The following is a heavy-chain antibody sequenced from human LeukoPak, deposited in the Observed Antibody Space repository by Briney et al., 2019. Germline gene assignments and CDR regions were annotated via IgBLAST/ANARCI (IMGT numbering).Heavy chain of an antibody. J-gene: IGHJ4*02. CDR3: AREGGSEDLDY. D-gene: IGHD2-15*01. V-gene: IGHV4-34*01. Sequence: SETLSLTCAVYGGSFSGYYWSWIRQPPGKGLEWIGEINHSGSTNYNPSLKSRVTISVDTSKNQFSLKLSSVTAADTAVYYCAREGGSEDLDYWGQGTLVTVSS. CDR1: GGSFSGYY. CDR2: INHSGST.